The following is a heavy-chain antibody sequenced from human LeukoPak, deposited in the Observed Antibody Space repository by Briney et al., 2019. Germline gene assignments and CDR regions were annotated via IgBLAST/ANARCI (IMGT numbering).Heavy chain of an antibody. CDR2: IYSGGST. CDR1: GFTVSSNC. D-gene: IGHD6-13*01. V-gene: IGHV3-53*01. J-gene: IGHJ4*02. CDR3: AREKRVYSSSWALDY. Sequence: GGSLRLSCAASGFTVSSNCMSWVRQAPGKGLEWVSVIYSGGSTYYADSVKGRFTISRDNSKNTLYLQMNSLRAEDTAVYYCAREKRVYSSSWALDYWGQGTLVTVSS.